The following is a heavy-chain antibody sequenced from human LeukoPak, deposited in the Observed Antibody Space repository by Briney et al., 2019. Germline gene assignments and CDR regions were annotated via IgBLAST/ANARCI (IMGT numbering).Heavy chain of an antibody. J-gene: IGHJ4*02. Sequence: ASVKVSCKASGCTFTSYGISWVRQAPGQGLEWMGWISAYNGNTNYAQKLQGRVTMTTDTSTSTAYMELRSLRSDDTAVYYCARDYSGWYYFDYWGQGTLATVSS. D-gene: IGHD5-12*01. CDR2: ISAYNGNT. CDR3: ARDYSGWYYFDY. CDR1: GCTFTSYG. V-gene: IGHV1-18*01.